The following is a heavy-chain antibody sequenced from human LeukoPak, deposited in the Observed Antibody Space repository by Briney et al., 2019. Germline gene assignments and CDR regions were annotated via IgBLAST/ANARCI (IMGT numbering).Heavy chain of an antibody. Sequence: PSETLSLTCTVSGGSISSYYWSWIRQPAGKGLEWIGTMYHSGSTNYNPSLKSRVTISVDTSKNQFSLKPSSVTAPDTAVYFCARGFRGDNFDYWGQGTLVTVSS. D-gene: IGHD7-27*01. CDR3: ARGFRGDNFDY. V-gene: IGHV4-59*08. CDR1: GGSISSYY. CDR2: MYHSGST. J-gene: IGHJ4*02.